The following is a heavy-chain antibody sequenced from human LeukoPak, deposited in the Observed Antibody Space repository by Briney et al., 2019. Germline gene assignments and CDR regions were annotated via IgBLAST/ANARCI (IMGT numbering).Heavy chain of an antibody. Sequence: GGSLRLSCAASGFTFSSYEMNWVRQAPGKGLEWVSNISSSGSTIYYADSVKGRFTISRDNAKNSLYLQMNSLRAEDTAVYYCARDRGSGRPYYYYYGMDVWGQGTTVTVSS. CDR2: ISSSGSTI. D-gene: IGHD3-10*01. CDR3: ARDRGSGRPYYYYYGMDV. CDR1: GFTFSSYE. V-gene: IGHV3-48*03. J-gene: IGHJ6*02.